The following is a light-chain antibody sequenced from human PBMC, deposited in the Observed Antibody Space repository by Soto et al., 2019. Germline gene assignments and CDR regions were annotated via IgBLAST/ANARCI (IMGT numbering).Light chain of an antibody. CDR2: EVS. V-gene: IGLV2-8*01. J-gene: IGLJ2*01. Sequence: QSVLTQPPSASGSPGQSVTISCTGTSSDVCCYKYVSWYQQHPGKAPKLMIYEVSKRPSGVPDRFSGSKSGNTASLTVSGLQAEYEADYYCRSYAGSNNHVVFGGGTKLTVL. CDR1: SSDVCCYKY. CDR3: RSYAGSNNHVV.